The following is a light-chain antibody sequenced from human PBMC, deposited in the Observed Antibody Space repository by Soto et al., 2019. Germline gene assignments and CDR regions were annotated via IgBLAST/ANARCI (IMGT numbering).Light chain of an antibody. J-gene: IGKJ1*01. Sequence: EIVITQAPATLSVSPGDRATLSCRASESVSINLAWYQQKPGQAPRLLIYGASTRATGVPGRFSGTGSGTEFTLTISALQSEDFAVYYCQQYNDWPPRTLGQGTKVDIK. CDR2: GAS. CDR1: ESVSIN. CDR3: QQYNDWPPRT. V-gene: IGKV3-15*01.